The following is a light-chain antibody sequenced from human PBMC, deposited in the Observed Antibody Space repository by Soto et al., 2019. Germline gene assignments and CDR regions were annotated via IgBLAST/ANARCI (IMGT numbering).Light chain of an antibody. CDR1: QSVSGY. CDR3: QQRSNWPYLT. J-gene: IGKJ4*01. Sequence: EIVLTQSPDTLSLSPGERATLSCRASQSVSGYLGWYQQKPGQAPRLLIYDASNRAYGVPARFRGSGSGTIFTLTIASLEPEDFAVYYCQQRSNWPYLTFGGGTRV. V-gene: IGKV3-11*01. CDR2: DAS.